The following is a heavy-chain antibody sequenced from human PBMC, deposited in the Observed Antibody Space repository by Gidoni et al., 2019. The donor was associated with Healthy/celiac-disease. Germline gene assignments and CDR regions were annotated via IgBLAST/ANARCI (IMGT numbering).Heavy chain of an antibody. Sequence: QVQLVESEGGVVQPGRSLRLSCAASGFTFSSYGMHWVRQAPGKGLEWVAVISYDGSNKYYADSVKGRFTISRDNSKNTLYLQMNSLRAEDTAVYYCAKAYGDYAFDIWGQGTMVTVSS. D-gene: IGHD4-17*01. CDR1: GFTFSSYG. J-gene: IGHJ3*02. CDR3: AKAYGDYAFDI. V-gene: IGHV3-30*18. CDR2: ISYDGSNK.